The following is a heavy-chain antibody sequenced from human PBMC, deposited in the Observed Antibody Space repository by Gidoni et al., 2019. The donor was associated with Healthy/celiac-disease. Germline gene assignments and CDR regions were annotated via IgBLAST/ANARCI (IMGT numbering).Heavy chain of an antibody. CDR3: ARHERPLQQGWSFDY. CDR2: IYYSGST. CDR1: GGSISSSSYY. Sequence: QLQLQESGPGLVKPSETLSLTCTVSGGSISSSSYYWGWIRQPPGKGLEWIGSIYYSGSTYYNPSLKSRVTISVDTSKNQFSLKLSSVTAADTAVYYCARHERPLQQGWSFDYWGQGTLVTVSS. D-gene: IGHD6-19*01. V-gene: IGHV4-39*01. J-gene: IGHJ4*02.